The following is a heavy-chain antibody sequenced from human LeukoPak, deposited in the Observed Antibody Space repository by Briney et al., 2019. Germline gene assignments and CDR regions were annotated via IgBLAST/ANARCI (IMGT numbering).Heavy chain of an antibody. CDR1: GGSFSGHC. CDR3: ARAHTPLRSDYYYYLDV. Sequence: SETLSLTCTVSGGSFSGHCWTWIRQPAGRGLEFIGRVYITGPTNYNASLLGRVTMSVDTSKSQFSLNLTSVTAADTAVYYCARAHTPLRSDYYYYLDVWAKGPRSPSP. D-gene: IGHD5-18*01. V-gene: IGHV4-4*07. J-gene: IGHJ6*03. CDR2: VYITGPT.